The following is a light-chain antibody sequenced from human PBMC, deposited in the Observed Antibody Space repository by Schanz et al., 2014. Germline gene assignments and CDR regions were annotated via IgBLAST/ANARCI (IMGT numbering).Light chain of an antibody. CDR3: CSYAGSYIYV. J-gene: IGLJ1*01. V-gene: IGLV2-11*01. CDR1: SSDVGGYSY. CDR2: EVS. Sequence: QSALTQPRSVSGSPGQSVTISCTGSSSDVGGYSYVSWYRQHPGKAPKLMIYEVSKRPSGVPDRFSGSKSGNTASLTISGLQTEDEADYYCCSYAGSYIYVFGTGTKLTVL.